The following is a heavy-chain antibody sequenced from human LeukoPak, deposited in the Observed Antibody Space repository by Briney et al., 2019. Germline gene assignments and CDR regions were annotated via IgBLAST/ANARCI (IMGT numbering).Heavy chain of an antibody. J-gene: IGHJ4*02. CDR1: GYTFTGYY. CDR3: ATTTVTTYENSYYFDY. D-gene: IGHD4-17*01. Sequence: ASVKVSCKASGYTFTGYYMHWARQAPGQGLEWMGWINPNSGGTNYAQKFQGRVTMTRDTSISTAYMELSRLRSDDTAVYYCATTTVTTYENSYYFDYWGQGTLVTVSS. V-gene: IGHV1-2*02. CDR2: INPNSGGT.